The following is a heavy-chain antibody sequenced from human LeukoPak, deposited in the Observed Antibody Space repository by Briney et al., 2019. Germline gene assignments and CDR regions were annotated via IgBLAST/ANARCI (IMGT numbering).Heavy chain of an antibody. CDR3: ARSENGDYVA. Sequence: GVSLRLSCAASGFTFSSYAMSWVRQAPGKGLEWVSTISGSGATTYFSDSVKGRFTISRGNSKNTLYLQMNSLRGEDTAVYYCARSENGDYVAWGQGALVTVYS. CDR2: ISGSGATT. D-gene: IGHD4-17*01. V-gene: IGHV3-23*01. J-gene: IGHJ5*02. CDR1: GFTFSSYA.